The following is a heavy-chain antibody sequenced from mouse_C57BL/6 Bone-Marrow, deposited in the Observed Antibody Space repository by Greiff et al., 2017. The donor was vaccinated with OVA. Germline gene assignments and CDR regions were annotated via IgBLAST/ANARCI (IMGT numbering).Heavy chain of an antibody. J-gene: IGHJ1*03. CDR2: IDPANGNT. CDR1: GFNIKNTY. V-gene: IGHV14-3*01. Sequence: VQLQQSVAELVRPGASVKLSCTASGFNIKNTYMHWVKQRPEQGLEWIGRIDPANGNTKYAPKFQGQATITADTSSNTAYLQLSSLTSEDTDIYYCARETYYYGSSYGYFDVWGTGTTVTVSS. D-gene: IGHD1-1*01. CDR3: ARETYYYGSSYGYFDV.